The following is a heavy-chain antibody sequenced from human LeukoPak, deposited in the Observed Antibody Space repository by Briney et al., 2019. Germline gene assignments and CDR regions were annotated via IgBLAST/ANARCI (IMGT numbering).Heavy chain of an antibody. CDR2: IYYSGST. Sequence: SETLSLTCTVSGVSISSYYWSWIRQPPGKGLEWIGYIYYSGSTNYNPSLKSRVTISVDTSKNQFSLKLSSVTAADTAVYYCARDRDYGHWFDPWGQGELVSVSS. J-gene: IGHJ5*02. V-gene: IGHV4-59*01. D-gene: IGHD4-17*01. CDR3: ARDRDYGHWFDP. CDR1: GVSISSYY.